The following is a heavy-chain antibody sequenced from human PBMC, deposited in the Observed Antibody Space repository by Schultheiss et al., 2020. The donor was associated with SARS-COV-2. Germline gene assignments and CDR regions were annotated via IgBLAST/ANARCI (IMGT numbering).Heavy chain of an antibody. V-gene: IGHV3-23*01. D-gene: IGHD3-22*01. J-gene: IGHJ4*02. CDR2: ISGSGGST. CDR1: GFIFNGFW. Sequence: GGSLRLSCAASGFIFNGFWVSWVRQAPGKGLEWVSAISGSGGSTYYADSVKGRFTISRDNSKNTLYLQMNSLRAEDTAVYYCARGVTMIVVTNDDYWGQGTLVTVSS. CDR3: ARGVTMIVVTNDDY.